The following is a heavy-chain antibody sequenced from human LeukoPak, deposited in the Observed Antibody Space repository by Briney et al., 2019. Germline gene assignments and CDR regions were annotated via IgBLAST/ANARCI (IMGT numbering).Heavy chain of an antibody. CDR3: ARYYDFWSGYSPYFDY. D-gene: IGHD3-3*01. CDR2: INAGNGNT. Sequence: ASVKVSCKASGYTFTSYAMHWVRQAPGQRLEWMGWINAGNGNTKYSQKFQGRVTITRDTSASTAYMELRSLRSDDTAVYYCARYYDFWSGYSPYFDYWGQGTLVTVSS. CDR1: GYTFTSYA. J-gene: IGHJ4*02. V-gene: IGHV1-3*01.